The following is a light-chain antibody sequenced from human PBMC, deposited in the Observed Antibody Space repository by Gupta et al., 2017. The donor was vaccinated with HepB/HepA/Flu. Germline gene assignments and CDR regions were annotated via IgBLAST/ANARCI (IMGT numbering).Light chain of an antibody. CDR1: QSVANY. CDR3: LQRSNLHT. J-gene: IGKJ2*01. CDR2: DAS. Sequence: EIVLTQSPATLSLSPGERATLSCRASQSVANYIAWYQQKPGQAPRLLIYDASNRATGIPARFSGSGSGTDFTLTSSSLEPEDFALYYWLQRSNLHTFGQGTKLEIK. V-gene: IGKV3-11*01.